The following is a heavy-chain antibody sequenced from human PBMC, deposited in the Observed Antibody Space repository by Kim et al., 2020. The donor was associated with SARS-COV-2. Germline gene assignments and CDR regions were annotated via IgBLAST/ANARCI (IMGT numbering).Heavy chain of an antibody. J-gene: IGHJ4*02. Sequence: ASVKVSCKVSGYTLTELSMHWVRQAPGKGLEWMGGFDPEDGETIYAQKFQGRVTMTEDTSTDTAYMELSSLRSEDTAVYYCAAVLLWFGELYYWGQGTLVTVSS. CDR2: FDPEDGET. CDR1: GYTLTELS. D-gene: IGHD3-10*01. CDR3: AAVLLWFGELYY. V-gene: IGHV1-24*01.